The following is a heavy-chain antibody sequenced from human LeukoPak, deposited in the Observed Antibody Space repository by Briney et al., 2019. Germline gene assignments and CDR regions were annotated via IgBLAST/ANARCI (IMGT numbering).Heavy chain of an antibody. CDR1: GGSISSYY. V-gene: IGHV4-59*01. Sequence: SETLSLTCTVSGGSISSYYWSWIRQPPGKGLEWIGYIYYSGSTNYNPSLKSRVTISVDTSKNQFSLKLSSVTAADTAVYYCARSATSSLYYYYYMDVWGKGTTVTVSS. CDR2: IYYSGST. D-gene: IGHD2-2*01. CDR3: ARSATSSLYYYYYMDV. J-gene: IGHJ6*03.